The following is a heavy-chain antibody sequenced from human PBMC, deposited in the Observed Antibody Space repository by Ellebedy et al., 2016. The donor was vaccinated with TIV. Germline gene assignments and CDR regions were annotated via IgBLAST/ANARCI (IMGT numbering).Heavy chain of an antibody. CDR3: ARGAAASFFWYFDL. CDR2: ININTGNP. Sequence: AASVKVSCKASGYTFTSYAMYWVRHAPGQGLEWMGWININTGNPTYAQGCTGRFVFSLDTSVSTAYLQISSLKAEDTAVYYCARGAAASFFWYFDLWGRGTLVTVSS. V-gene: IGHV7-4-1*02. D-gene: IGHD6-13*01. CDR1: GYTFTSYA. J-gene: IGHJ2*01.